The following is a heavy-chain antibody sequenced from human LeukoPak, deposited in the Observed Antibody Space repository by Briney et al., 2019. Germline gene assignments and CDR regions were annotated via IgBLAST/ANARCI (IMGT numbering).Heavy chain of an antibody. D-gene: IGHD3-22*01. Sequence: ASVKVSCKASGGTFSSYAISWLRQAPGQGLEWMGGIIPIFGTANYAQKFQGRVTITTDESTSTAYMELSSLRSEDTAVYYCAREHDYYDSSGYYYVWFDPWGQGTLVTVSS. V-gene: IGHV1-69*05. CDR2: IIPIFGTA. CDR3: AREHDYYDSSGYYYVWFDP. CDR1: GGTFSSYA. J-gene: IGHJ5*02.